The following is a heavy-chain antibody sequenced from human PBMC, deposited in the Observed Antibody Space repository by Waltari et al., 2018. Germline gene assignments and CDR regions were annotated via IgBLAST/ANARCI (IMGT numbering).Heavy chain of an antibody. CDR1: GFTFSSYA. J-gene: IGHJ4*02. D-gene: IGHD3-10*01. V-gene: IGHV3-30-3*01. CDR3: ARGDGSGSYSFDY. CDR2: ISYDGSNK. Sequence: QVQLVESGGGVVQPGRSLRLSCAASGFTFSSYAMHWVRQAPGKGLEWVAVISYDGSNKYYADSVKGRFTISRDNSKNTLYLQMNSPRAEDTAVYYCARGDGSGSYSFDYWGQGTLVTVSS.